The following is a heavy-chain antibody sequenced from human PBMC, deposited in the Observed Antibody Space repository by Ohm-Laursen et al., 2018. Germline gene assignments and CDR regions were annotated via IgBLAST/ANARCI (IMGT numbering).Heavy chain of an antibody. CDR1: GFTVSSNY. J-gene: IGHJ6*02. CDR2: IYSGGST. CDR3: ARDWVVVVAATIYYYYGMDV. V-gene: IGHV3-66*01. Sequence: GSLRLSCTAAGFTVSSNYMSWVRQAPGKGLEWVSVIYSGGSTYYADSVKGRFTISRDNSKNTLYLQMNSLRAEDTAVYYCARDWVVVVAATIYYYYGMDVWGQGTTVTVSS. D-gene: IGHD2-15*01.